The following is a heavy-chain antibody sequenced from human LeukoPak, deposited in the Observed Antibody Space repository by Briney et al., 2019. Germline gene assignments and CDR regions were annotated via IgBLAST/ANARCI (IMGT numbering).Heavy chain of an antibody. J-gene: IGHJ3*02. CDR1: GGSISSGDYY. V-gene: IGHV4-30-4*01. CDR2: IYYSGST. CDR3: ARVGQNAFDI. Sequence: SETLSLTCTVSGGSISSGDYYWIWIRQPPGKGLEWIGYIYYSGSTYYNPSLKSRVTISVDTSKNQFSLKLSSVTAADTAVYYCARVGQNAFDIWGQGTMVTVSS.